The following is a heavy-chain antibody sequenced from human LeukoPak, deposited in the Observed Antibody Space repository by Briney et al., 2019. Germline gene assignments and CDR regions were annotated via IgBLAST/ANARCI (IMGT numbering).Heavy chain of an antibody. CDR1: GYIFSNYY. CDR3: ARANMVRGVGSFFDRNWFDP. Sequence: ASVKVSCKASGYIFSNYYMHWVRQAPGQGLEWMGIVNPSGGGTSNAQKFQGRVTMTRDTSTSTVYMELSRLRSDDTAVYYCARANMVRGVGSFFDRNWFDPWGQGTLVTVSS. V-gene: IGHV1-46*01. D-gene: IGHD3-10*01. J-gene: IGHJ5*02. CDR2: VNPSGGGT.